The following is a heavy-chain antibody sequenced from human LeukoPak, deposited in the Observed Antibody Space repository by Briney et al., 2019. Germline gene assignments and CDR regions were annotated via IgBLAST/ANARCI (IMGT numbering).Heavy chain of an antibody. D-gene: IGHD2-15*01. CDR3: ARSVGYCSGGSCYGDYYNGLDV. Sequence: PSETMSLTCAVSGGSISSGSYSWSWIWQPPGKGLEWIGYIYLGGSAYPNPSLKSRVTIALDRSKNQFSLRLSSVTAADTAVYYCARSVGYCSGGSCYGDYYNGLDVWGQGTTVTVSS. CDR2: IYLGGSA. J-gene: IGHJ6*02. CDR1: GGSISSGSYS. V-gene: IGHV4-30-2*01.